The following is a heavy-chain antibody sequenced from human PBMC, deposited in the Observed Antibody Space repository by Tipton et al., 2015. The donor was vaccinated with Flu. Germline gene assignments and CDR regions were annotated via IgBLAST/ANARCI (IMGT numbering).Heavy chain of an antibody. Sequence: SLRLSCAASGFTFDDYAMHWARQAPGKGLEWVSLISWGGSRTYYADSVKGRFTISRDDGKNSLYLQMNSLRGEDTALYYCARDAGDSGGYYTDYWGQGTLVTVSS. J-gene: IGHJ4*02. D-gene: IGHD3-22*01. CDR2: ISWGGSRT. CDR1: GFTFDDYA. V-gene: IGHV3-43D*04. CDR3: ARDAGDSGGYYTDY.